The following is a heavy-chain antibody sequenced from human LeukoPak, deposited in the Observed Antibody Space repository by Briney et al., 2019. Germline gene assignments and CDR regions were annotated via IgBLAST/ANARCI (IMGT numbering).Heavy chain of an antibody. CDR2: ISAYNGNT. V-gene: IGHV1-18*01. J-gene: IGHJ4*02. CDR1: GYTFANYG. Sequence: GASVKVSCKASGYTFANYGISWVRQAPGQGLEWMGWISAYNGNTNYAQKLQGRVTMTTDTSSSTAYMEVRSLRSDDTAVYYCARSPTNWGNEGLIYFDYWGQGTLVTVSS. D-gene: IGHD7-27*01. CDR3: ARSPTNWGNEGLIYFDY.